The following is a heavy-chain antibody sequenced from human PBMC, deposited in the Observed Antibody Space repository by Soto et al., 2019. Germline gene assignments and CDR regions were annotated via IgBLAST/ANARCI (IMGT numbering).Heavy chain of an antibody. CDR3: ARDPLEDTAMVAWYFDY. Sequence: PGGSLRLPCAASGFPFSSYSMNWVRQAPGKGLEWVSYISSSSSTIYYAGSVKGRFTISRDNAKNSLYLQMNSLRDEDTAVYYCARDPLEDTAMVAWYFDYWGQGTLVTVSS. D-gene: IGHD5-18*01. J-gene: IGHJ4*02. CDR2: ISSSSSTI. V-gene: IGHV3-48*02. CDR1: GFPFSSYS.